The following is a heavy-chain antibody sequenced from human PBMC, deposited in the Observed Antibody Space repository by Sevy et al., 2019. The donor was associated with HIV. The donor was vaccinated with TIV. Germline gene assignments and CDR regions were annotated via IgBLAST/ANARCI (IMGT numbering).Heavy chain of an antibody. D-gene: IGHD3-22*01. V-gene: IGHV3-9*01. CDR3: ARDQYYYDSSGSP. J-gene: IGHJ5*02. CDR1: GFTFDDYG. Sequence: GGSLRLSCAASGFTFDDYGMHWIRQTPGKGLEWVSSISWNSGGIAYAASVKGRFTISRDNAKNSLYLQMNSLRAEDTAVYYCARDQYYYDSSGSPWGQGTLVTVSS. CDR2: ISWNSGGI.